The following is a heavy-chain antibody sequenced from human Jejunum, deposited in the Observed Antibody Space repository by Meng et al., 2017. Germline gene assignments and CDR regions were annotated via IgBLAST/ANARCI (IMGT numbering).Heavy chain of an antibody. Sequence: HRPEAGRLHVQMSVTCALTFCGSGGYIRSSVWCSWVRQPPGKGLEWNGEIHHSGSTNYNPSLKSRVTISVDKSKNQFSLKLSSVTAADTAVYYCAREWSGSFRHFDYWGQGTLVTVSS. CDR2: IHHSGST. CDR3: AREWSGSFRHFDY. D-gene: IGHD3-16*02. V-gene: IGHV4-4*02. CDR1: GGYIRSSVW. J-gene: IGHJ4*02.